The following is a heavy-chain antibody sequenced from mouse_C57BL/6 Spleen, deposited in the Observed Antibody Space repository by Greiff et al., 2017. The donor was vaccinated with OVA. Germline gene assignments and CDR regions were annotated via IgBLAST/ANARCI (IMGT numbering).Heavy chain of an antibody. CDR2: IDPSDSYN. V-gene: IGHV1-69*01. CDR1: GYTFTSYW. D-gene: IGHD2-4*01. Sequence: VQLQQPGAELVMPGASVKLSCKASGYTFTSYWMHWVKRRLGQGLEWFGEIDPSDSYNNSNPKFTGKSTLTVDKSSSTANMQLSSQTSEDSAVYYCARLQFCYDYEDYAMDYWGQGTSVTVSS. J-gene: IGHJ4*01. CDR3: ARLQFCYDYEDYAMDY.